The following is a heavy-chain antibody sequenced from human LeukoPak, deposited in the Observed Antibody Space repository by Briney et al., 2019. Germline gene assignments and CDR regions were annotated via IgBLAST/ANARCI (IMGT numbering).Heavy chain of an antibody. D-gene: IGHD4-23*01. CDR1: GYTXTNYF. Sequence: ASVKVSCKTSGYTXTNYFIHWVRQAPGQGLEWMGIINPSGGSTTFSPKFQGRITLTRDTSTNTVYLDLSSLRSEDTAVYYCARDGDYHGNSVHFDYWGQGTQVTVSS. CDR2: INPSGGST. CDR3: ARDGDYHGNSVHFDY. J-gene: IGHJ4*02. V-gene: IGHV1-46*01.